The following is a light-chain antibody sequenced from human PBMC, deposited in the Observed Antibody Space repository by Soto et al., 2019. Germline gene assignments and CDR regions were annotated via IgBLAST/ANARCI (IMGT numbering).Light chain of an antibody. J-gene: IGKJ4*01. Sequence: EIVLTQSPGTLSLSPGERATLSCRASQSVSSSFLAWYQQKPGQAPRLLIYGASSRATGIPDRFSGSVSGTDFYLTDSRLEAEDVAVYYCHQYGSSPLTFGGGTKVEIK. CDR2: GAS. CDR1: QSVSSSF. V-gene: IGKV3-20*01. CDR3: HQYGSSPLT.